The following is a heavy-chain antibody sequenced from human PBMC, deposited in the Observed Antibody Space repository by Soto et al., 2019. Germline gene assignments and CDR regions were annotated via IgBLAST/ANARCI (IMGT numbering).Heavy chain of an antibody. CDR1: GDSVSSNSAA. J-gene: IGHJ3*02. V-gene: IGHV6-1*01. Sequence: SQTLSLTCAISGDSVSSNSAAWNWIRQSPSRGLEWLGRTYYRSKWYNDYAVSVKSRITINPDTSKNQFSLQLNSVTPEDTAVYYCARAQSDFWSGYSPGGAFDIWGQGTMVTVSS. D-gene: IGHD3-3*01. CDR3: ARAQSDFWSGYSPGGAFDI. CDR2: TYYRSKWYN.